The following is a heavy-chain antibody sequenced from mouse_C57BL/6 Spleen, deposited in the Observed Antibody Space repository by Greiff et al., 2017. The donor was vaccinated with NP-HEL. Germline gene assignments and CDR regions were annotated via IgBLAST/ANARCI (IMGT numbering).Heavy chain of an antibody. J-gene: IGHJ2*01. CDR2: IYPGDGDT. Sequence: VQLQQSGPELVKPGASVKISCKASGYAFSSSWMNWVKQRPGKGLEWIGRIYPGDGDTNYNGKFKGKATLTADKSSSTAYMQLNSLTSEDSAVYFCARSDYYGSSPFDYWGQGTTLTVSS. CDR3: ARSDYYGSSPFDY. D-gene: IGHD1-1*01. CDR1: GYAFSSSW. V-gene: IGHV1-82*01.